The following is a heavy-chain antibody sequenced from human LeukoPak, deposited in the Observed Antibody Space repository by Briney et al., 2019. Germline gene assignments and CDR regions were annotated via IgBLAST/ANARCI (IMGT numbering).Heavy chain of an antibody. CDR3: ARHYRGWYNFFDF. CDR2: IYYSGST. CDR1: GGSINTGNYY. Sequence: ETLSLTCTVSGGSINTGNYYWGWVRQPPGKGLEWIGTIYYSGSTYYNPSLKSRVTISVDASKNQFSLKLTSVAAADTAFYYCARHYRGWYNFFDFWGQGTLVTVSS. D-gene: IGHD6-19*01. V-gene: IGHV4-39*01. J-gene: IGHJ4*02.